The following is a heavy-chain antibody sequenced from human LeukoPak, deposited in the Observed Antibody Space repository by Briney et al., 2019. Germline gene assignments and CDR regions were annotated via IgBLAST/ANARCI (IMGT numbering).Heavy chain of an antibody. D-gene: IGHD5-24*01. Sequence: GGSLRLSCVASGFTLRIVVASSVREAPGKGGEWGGHIKSNTDSGTTHYAVPVKGRFTISRDDSKNTLYLQMNSLKTEGTALYYCTTAAESWLQPDYWGQGTRVTVSS. V-gene: IGHV3-15*01. CDR3: TTAAESWLQPDY. CDR1: GFTLRIVV. CDR2: IKSNTDSGTT. J-gene: IGHJ4*02.